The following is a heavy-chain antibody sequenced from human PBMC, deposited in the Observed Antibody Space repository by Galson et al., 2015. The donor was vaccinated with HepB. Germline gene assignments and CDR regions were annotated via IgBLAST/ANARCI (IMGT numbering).Heavy chain of an antibody. Sequence: SLRLSCAASGFTFSSYWMSWVRQAPGKGLEWVANIKQDGSEKYYVGSVKGRFTISRDNAKNSLYLQMNSLRAEDTAVYYCATRPTLARGEYFDYWGQGTLVTVSS. J-gene: IGHJ4*02. CDR3: ATRPTLARGEYFDY. CDR2: IKQDGSEK. V-gene: IGHV3-7*03. CDR1: GFTFSSYW. D-gene: IGHD3-10*01.